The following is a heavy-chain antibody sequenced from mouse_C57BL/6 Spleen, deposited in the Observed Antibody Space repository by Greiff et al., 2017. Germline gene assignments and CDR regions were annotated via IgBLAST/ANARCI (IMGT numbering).Heavy chain of an antibody. CDR2: ITPNNGGT. CDR3: ARWDDYDPNYFDY. CDR1: GYTFTDYY. D-gene: IGHD2-4*01. J-gene: IGHJ2*01. V-gene: IGHV1-26*01. Sequence: VQLQQSGPELVKPGASVKISCKASGYTFTDYYMNWVKQSHGKSLEWIGDITPNNGGTSYNQKFKGKATLTVDKSSSTAYMELRSLTSEDSAVXYCARWDDYDPNYFDYWGQGTTLTVSS.